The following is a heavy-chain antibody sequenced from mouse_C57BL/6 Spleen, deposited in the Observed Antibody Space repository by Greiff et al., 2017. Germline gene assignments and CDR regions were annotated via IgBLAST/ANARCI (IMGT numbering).Heavy chain of an antibody. D-gene: IGHD2-5*01. CDR1: GYTFTSYT. J-gene: IGHJ4*01. V-gene: IGHV1-4*01. Sequence: QVQLQQSGAELARPGASVKMSCKASGYTFTSYTMHWVKQRPGQGLEWIGYINPSSGYTKYNQKFKDKATLTAAKSSSTAYMQLSSLTSEASEVYDGERCGSNYVYSLDYWGQGTSVTVSS. CDR2: INPSSGYT. CDR3: ERCGSNYVYSLDY.